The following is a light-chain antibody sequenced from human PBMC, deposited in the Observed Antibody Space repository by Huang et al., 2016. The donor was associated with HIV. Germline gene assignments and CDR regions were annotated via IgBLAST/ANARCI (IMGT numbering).Light chain of an antibody. CDR2: GAS. CDR1: QTFLYNSKSDSF. CDR3: QQYSTMPT. Sequence: DIVVTQSPDSLAVSLGARATINCKSSQTFLYNSKSDSFIAWYQQRPGQSPKLLIHGASGRQSGVPERCSGSVAETNFTLTINGLQPEDVAIYFCQQYSTMPTFGGGTKVDI. J-gene: IGKJ4*01. V-gene: IGKV4-1*01.